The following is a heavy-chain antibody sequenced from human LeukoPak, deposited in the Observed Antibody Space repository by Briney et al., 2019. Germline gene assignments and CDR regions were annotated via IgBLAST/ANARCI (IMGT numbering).Heavy chain of an antibody. CDR3: ANSGWYYYYCGMDV. CDR2: ISYDGSNK. Sequence: RSGGSLRLSCAASGFTFSSYAMHWVRQAPGKGLEWVAVISYDGSNKYYADSVKGRFTISRDNSKNTLYLQMNSLRAEDTAVYYCANSGWYYYYCGMDVWGQGTTVTVSS. V-gene: IGHV3-30-3*01. D-gene: IGHD6-19*01. CDR1: GFTFSSYA. J-gene: IGHJ6*02.